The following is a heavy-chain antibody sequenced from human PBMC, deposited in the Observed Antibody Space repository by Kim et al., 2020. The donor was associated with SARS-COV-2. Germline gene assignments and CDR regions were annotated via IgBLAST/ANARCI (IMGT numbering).Heavy chain of an antibody. CDR2: T. CDR3: AREAGTIVGAA. V-gene: IGHV1-8*01. D-gene: IGHD1-26*01. J-gene: IGHJ5*02. Sequence: TGYAQKFQGRVTMTRNNSISTAYMVLSSLRSEDTAVYYCAREAGTIVGAAWGQGTLVTVSS.